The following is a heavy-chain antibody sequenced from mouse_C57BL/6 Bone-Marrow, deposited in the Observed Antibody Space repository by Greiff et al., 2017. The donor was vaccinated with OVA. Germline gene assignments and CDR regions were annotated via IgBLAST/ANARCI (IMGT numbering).Heavy chain of an antibody. J-gene: IGHJ3*01. CDR1: GYAFSSSW. CDR3: ARGGGTYYSHLFAY. V-gene: IGHV1-82*01. D-gene: IGHD2-12*01. Sequence: VQLQQSGPELVKPGASVKISCKASGYAFSSSWMNWVKQRPGKGLEWIGRIYPGDGDTNYNGKFKGKATLTADKSSSTAYMQLSSLTSEDSAVYFCARGGGTYYSHLFAYWGQGTLVTVSA. CDR2: IYPGDGDT.